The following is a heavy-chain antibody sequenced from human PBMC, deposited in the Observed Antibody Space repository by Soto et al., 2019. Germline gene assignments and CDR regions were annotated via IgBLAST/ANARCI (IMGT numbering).Heavy chain of an antibody. CDR1: GFTFSSYA. J-gene: IGHJ3*02. CDR3: AREAGPGGELFGDAFDI. CDR2: ISSNGGST. V-gene: IGHV3-64*02. D-gene: IGHD3-10*01. Sequence: EVQLVESGEGLVQPGGSLRLSCAASGFTFSSYAMHWVRQAPGKGLEYVSAISSNGGSTYYADSVKGRFTISRDNSNNTLYLQMGSLSAEDMAVYYCAREAGPGGELFGDAFDIWGQGTMVTVSS.